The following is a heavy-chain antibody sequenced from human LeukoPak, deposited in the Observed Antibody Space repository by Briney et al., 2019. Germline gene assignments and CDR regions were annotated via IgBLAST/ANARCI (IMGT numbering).Heavy chain of an antibody. CDR1: GXSVSSGSYY. D-gene: IGHD3-22*01. J-gene: IGHJ4*02. Sequence: PSETLSLTCTVSGXSVSSGSYYWSWIRQPPGKGLEWIGYIYYSGSTNYNPSLKSRVTISVDTSKNQFSLKLSSVTAADTAVYFCARVITFWYFDYWGQGTLVTVSS. CDR3: ARVITFWYFDY. CDR2: IYYSGST. V-gene: IGHV4-61*01.